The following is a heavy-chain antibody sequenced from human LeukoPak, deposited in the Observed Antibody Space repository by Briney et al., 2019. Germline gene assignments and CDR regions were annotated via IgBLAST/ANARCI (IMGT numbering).Heavy chain of an antibody. CDR1: GFTFDDYT. V-gene: IGHV3-48*04. CDR3: AKERSITIFGVVIKGFDP. CDR2: ISSSSSTI. J-gene: IGHJ5*02. D-gene: IGHD3-3*01. Sequence: PGGSLRLSCAASGFTFDDYTMHWVRQAPGKGLEWVSYISSSSSTIYYADSVKGRFTISRDNAKNSLYLQMNSLRAEDTAVYYCAKERSITIFGVVIKGFDPWGQGTLVTVSS.